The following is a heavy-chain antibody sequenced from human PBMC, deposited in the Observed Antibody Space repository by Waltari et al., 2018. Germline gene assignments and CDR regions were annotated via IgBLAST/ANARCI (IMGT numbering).Heavy chain of an antibody. CDR2: ISGYNDNP. CDR3: ARVPMGTGTTDWFDP. J-gene: IGHJ5*02. CDR1: GYTFSSFA. V-gene: IGHV1-18*01. Sequence: QVQLVQSGAEVKKPGASVKVSCKASGYTFSSFAISWVRQAPGQGLEWMGRISGYNDNPNYEQKFQGRVAMTTDTSTSTAYMELRSLSSDDTAVYYCARVPMGTGTTDWFDPWGQGTPVIVST. D-gene: IGHD1-7*01.